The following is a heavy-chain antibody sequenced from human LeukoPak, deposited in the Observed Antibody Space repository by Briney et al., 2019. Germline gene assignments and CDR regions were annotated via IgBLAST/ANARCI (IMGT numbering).Heavy chain of an antibody. CDR3: AAHSGYASSNFDH. D-gene: IGHD5-12*01. CDR2: INWSGGST. Sequence: GGSLRLSCAASGFTFDDYGMSWVRQAPGKGLEWVSGINWSGGSTGYADSVKGRFTISRDNAKNSLYLQMNGLRAEDTALYHCAAHSGYASSNFDHWGQGALVTVSS. J-gene: IGHJ4*02. CDR1: GFTFDDYG. V-gene: IGHV3-20*01.